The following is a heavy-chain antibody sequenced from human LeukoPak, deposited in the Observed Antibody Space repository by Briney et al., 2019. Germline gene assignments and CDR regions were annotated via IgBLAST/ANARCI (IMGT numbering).Heavy chain of an antibody. CDR2: INHSGST. Sequence: SETLSLTCAVYGGSFSGYYWSWIRQPPGKGLEWIGEINHSGSTNYNPSLKSRVTISVDTSKNQFFLKLSSVTAADTAVYYCARAVPHIVVVPAAISCHDYWGQGTLVTVSS. V-gene: IGHV4-34*01. CDR1: GGSFSGYY. CDR3: ARAVPHIVVVPAAISCHDY. D-gene: IGHD2-2*01. J-gene: IGHJ4*02.